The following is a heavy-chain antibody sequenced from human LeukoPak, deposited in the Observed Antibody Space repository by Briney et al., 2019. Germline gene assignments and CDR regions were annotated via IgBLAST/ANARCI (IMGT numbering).Heavy chain of an antibody. J-gene: IGHJ6*03. CDR3: ARGGIAVAGRHYYYYYYMDV. CDR1: GFTFSNAW. CDR2: IKSKTDGGTT. Sequence: GGSLRLSCAASGFTFSNAWMSWVRQAPGKGLEWVGRIKSKTDGGTTDYAAPVKGRFTISRDDSKNTLYLQMNSLRAEDTAVYYCARGGIAVAGRHYYYYYYMDVWGKGTTVTISS. D-gene: IGHD6-19*01. V-gene: IGHV3-15*01.